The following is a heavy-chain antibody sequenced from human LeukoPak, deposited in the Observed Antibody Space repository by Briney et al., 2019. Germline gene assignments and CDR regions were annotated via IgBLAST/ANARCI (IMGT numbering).Heavy chain of an antibody. D-gene: IGHD1-26*01. V-gene: IGHV3-23*01. Sequence: GGSLRLSCATSGFTFSTNAMSWVRQAPGKGLEWISGISGSGASTYYADSVTGRFTISRDNSRNTLYLQMNSLRGDDTAVYYCAKDVGKWESLHFFDYWGQGTLVTVSS. CDR2: ISGSGAST. J-gene: IGHJ4*02. CDR1: GFTFSTNA. CDR3: AKDVGKWESLHFFDY.